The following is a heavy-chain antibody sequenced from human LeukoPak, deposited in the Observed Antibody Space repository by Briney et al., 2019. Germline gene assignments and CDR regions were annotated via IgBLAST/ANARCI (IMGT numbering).Heavy chain of an antibody. V-gene: IGHV1-2*02. CDR2: INPNSGGT. CDR3: ARVRIAAAVDAFDI. Sequence: GASVKVSCKASGYTFTGYYMHWVRQAPGQGLEWMGWINPNSGGTNYAQKFQGRVAMTRDTSISTAYMELSRLRSDDTAVYYCARVRIAAAVDAFDIWGQGTMVTVSS. D-gene: IGHD6-13*01. J-gene: IGHJ3*02. CDR1: GYTFTGYY.